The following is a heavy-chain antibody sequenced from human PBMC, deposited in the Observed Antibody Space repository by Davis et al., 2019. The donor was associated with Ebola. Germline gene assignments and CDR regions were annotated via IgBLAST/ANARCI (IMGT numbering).Heavy chain of an antibody. CDR2: INSDGSTT. CDR1: GFTFTGDW. J-gene: IGHJ3*02. D-gene: IGHD3-10*01. Sequence: GESLKISCAASGFTFTGDWMHWVRQAPGKGLVWVSRINSDGSTTNYADSVKGRFTVSRDNAKNTLYLQMNSLRDEDTAVYYCARVLLWFGELFIDAFDIWGQGTMVTVSS. CDR3: ARVLLWFGELFIDAFDI. V-gene: IGHV3-74*01.